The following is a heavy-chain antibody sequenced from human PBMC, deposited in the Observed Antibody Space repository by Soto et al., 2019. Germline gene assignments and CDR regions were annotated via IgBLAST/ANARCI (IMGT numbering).Heavy chain of an antibody. CDR3: AKREGNTYGLFH. CDR2: IKTDGSST. V-gene: IGHV3-74*01. Sequence: EVQLVESGGGLVQPGGSLGLSCAAPGFGFSSSWFHWVRQPPGKGLVWVSRIKTDGSSTDYADSVKGRFTISRDNAKNTLYLQMNSLSAEDTAVYYCAKREGNTYGLFHWGQGTLVTVSS. J-gene: IGHJ4*02. CDR1: GFGFSSSW. D-gene: IGHD5-18*01.